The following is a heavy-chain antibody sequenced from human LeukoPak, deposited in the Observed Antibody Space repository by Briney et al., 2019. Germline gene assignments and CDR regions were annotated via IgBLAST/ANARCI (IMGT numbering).Heavy chain of an antibody. V-gene: IGHV4-39*01. CDR2: IYYSGST. CDR3: ARRFYYDSSDYYGRWFDP. CDR1: GGSISSSSYY. Sequence: SETLSLTCTVSGGSISSSSYYWGWIRQPPGKGLEWIGSIYYSGSTYYNPSLKSRVTISVDTSNNQFSLKLSSVTAADTAVYYCARRFYYDSSDYYGRWFDPWGQGTLVTVSS. J-gene: IGHJ5*02. D-gene: IGHD3-22*01.